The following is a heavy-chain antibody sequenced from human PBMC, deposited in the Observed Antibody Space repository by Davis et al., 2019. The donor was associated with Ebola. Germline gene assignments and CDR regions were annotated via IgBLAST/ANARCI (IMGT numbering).Heavy chain of an antibody. Sequence: SLKISCAASGFTFDDYAMHWVRLTPGKGLEWVSGISWNSAGVGYADSVKGRFTISRDNAKNSLYLQMNSLRAEDTAVNYCARGGTLDTIFGVVIIADDAFDIWGQGTMVTVSS. CDR3: ARGGTLDTIFGVVIIADDAFDI. J-gene: IGHJ3*02. V-gene: IGHV3-9*01. CDR1: GFTFDDYA. CDR2: ISWNSAGV. D-gene: IGHD3-3*01.